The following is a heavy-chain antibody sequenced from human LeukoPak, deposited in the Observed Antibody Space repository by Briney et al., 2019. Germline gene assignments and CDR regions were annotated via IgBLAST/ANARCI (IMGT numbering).Heavy chain of an antibody. CDR1: GGSFSGYY. V-gene: IGHV4-34*01. Sequence: SETLSLTCAVYGGSFSGYYWSWIRQPPGKGLEWIGEINHSGSTNYNPSLKSRVTISADTSKNQFSLKLSSVTAADTAVYYCAREEATGFRYWGQGTLVTVSS. J-gene: IGHJ4*02. CDR2: INHSGST. D-gene: IGHD1-14*01. CDR3: AREEATGFRY.